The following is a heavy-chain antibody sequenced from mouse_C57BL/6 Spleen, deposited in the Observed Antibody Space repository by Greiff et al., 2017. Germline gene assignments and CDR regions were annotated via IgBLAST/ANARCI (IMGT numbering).Heavy chain of an antibody. CDR3: ASRGLDYGRPMDD. Sequence: EVQLQQSGPELVKPGASVKISCKASGYTFTDYYMNWVKQSHGKSLEWIGDINPNNGGTSYNQKFKGKATLTVDKSSSTAYMELRSLTSEDSAVYYCASRGLDYGRPMDDWGQGTSVTVSS. D-gene: IGHD1-1*01. J-gene: IGHJ4*01. V-gene: IGHV1-26*01. CDR2: INPNNGGT. CDR1: GYTFTDYY.